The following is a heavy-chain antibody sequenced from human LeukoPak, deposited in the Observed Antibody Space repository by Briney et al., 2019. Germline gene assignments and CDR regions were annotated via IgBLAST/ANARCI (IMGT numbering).Heavy chain of an antibody. J-gene: IGHJ4*02. Sequence: PGGSLRLSCAASGFTFSNAWMSWVRQAPGKGLEWVGRIKSKTDGGTADYAAPVKGRFTISRDDSKNTLYLQMNSLKTEDTAVYYCTTVGQWLATGVDYWGQGTLVTVSS. CDR2: IKSKTDGGTA. CDR1: GFTFSNAW. D-gene: IGHD6-19*01. CDR3: TTVGQWLATGVDY. V-gene: IGHV3-15*01.